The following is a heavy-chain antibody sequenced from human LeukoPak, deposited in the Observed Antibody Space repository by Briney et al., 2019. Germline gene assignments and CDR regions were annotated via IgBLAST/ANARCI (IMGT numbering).Heavy chain of an antibody. Sequence: ASVKVSCKASGYTLPDYFMHWVRQAPGQGLEWMGWINPNSGGTSYAQKFQGRVTMTRDTSVTTAYMDLGRLRSDDTAVYYCARGRAGDYFDSWGQGTLVTVSS. CDR3: ARGRAGDYFDS. CDR1: GYTLPDYF. J-gene: IGHJ4*02. V-gene: IGHV1-2*02. CDR2: INPNSGGT.